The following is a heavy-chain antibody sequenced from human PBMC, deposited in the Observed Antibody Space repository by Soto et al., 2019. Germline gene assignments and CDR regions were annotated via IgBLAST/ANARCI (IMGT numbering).Heavy chain of an antibody. D-gene: IGHD1-26*01. V-gene: IGHV1-18*01. CDR2: ISAYNGNT. Sequence: XSAKVSCKASDSTFTSYGIRLVRQAPGQGLEWMGWISAYNGNTNYSQKLQGRVTMTTDTSTSTAYMELRSLRSDDTAVYYCARGLGSQWELLNWFDTWGQGTLVTVSS. J-gene: IGHJ5*02. CDR1: DSTFTSYG. CDR3: ARGLGSQWELLNWFDT.